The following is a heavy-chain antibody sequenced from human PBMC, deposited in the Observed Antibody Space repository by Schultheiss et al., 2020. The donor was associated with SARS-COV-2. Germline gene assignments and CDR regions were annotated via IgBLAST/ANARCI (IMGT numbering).Heavy chain of an antibody. CDR3: ARDGGGNSAYWYFDL. CDR1: GFTFSSYG. V-gene: IGHV3-64*02. CDR2: ISSNGGST. J-gene: IGHJ2*01. D-gene: IGHD4-23*01. Sequence: GGSLRLSCAASGFTFSSYGMHWVRQAPGKGLEYVSAISSNGGSTYYTDSVKGRFTISRDNSKNTLYLQMGSLRAEDMAVYYCARDGGGNSAYWYFDLWGRGTLVTVSS.